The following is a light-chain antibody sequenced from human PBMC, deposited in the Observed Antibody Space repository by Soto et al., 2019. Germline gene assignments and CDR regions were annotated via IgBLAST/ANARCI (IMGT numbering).Light chain of an antibody. J-gene: IGKJ5*01. Sequence: EIVMTQSPGTLSLSPGERATLSCRASQSVSSRLAWYQQKPGQAPRLLISGASSRAAGIPDRFSGSGSETDFTLTISRLEPEDFALYYCQQYGSSPITFGQGTRLEIK. V-gene: IGKV3-20*01. CDR2: GAS. CDR1: QSVSSR. CDR3: QQYGSSPIT.